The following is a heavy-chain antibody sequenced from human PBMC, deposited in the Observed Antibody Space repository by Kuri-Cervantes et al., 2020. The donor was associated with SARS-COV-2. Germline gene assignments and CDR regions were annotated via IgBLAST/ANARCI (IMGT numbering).Heavy chain of an antibody. V-gene: IGHV3-30*09. CDR3: ARYDYVWGSLGLDF. CDR1: GFPFTGYS. J-gene: IGHJ3*01. CDR2: VSYDGSGK. D-gene: IGHD3-16*01. Sequence: GSLRLSCEASGFPFTGYSIHWVRQAPGKGLEWVAAVSYDGSGKYYTDSVKGRFAISRDNSRDTVYLQMNSLTPADTAVYHCARYDYVWGSLGLDFWGQGTMVTVSS.